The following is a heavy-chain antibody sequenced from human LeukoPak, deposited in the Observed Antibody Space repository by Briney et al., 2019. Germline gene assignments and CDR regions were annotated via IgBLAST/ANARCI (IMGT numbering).Heavy chain of an antibody. CDR1: GFTFSSYA. CDR3: TRLGLQDI. CDR2: ISGSGGST. J-gene: IGHJ3*02. D-gene: IGHD3-9*01. Sequence: PGGSLRLSCAASGFTFSSYAMSWVRQAPGKGLEWVSAISGSGGSTHYADSVKGRFTISRDNSKNTLYLQMNSLKTEDTAVYYCTRLGLQDIWGQGTMVTVSS. V-gene: IGHV3-23*01.